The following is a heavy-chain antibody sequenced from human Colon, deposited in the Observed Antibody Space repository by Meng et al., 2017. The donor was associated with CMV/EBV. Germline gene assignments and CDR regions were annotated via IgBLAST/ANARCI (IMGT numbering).Heavy chain of an antibody. V-gene: IGHV1-8*03. J-gene: IGHJ6*02. CDR1: GYTFTGFY. CDR3: ARDQQLASHYYYGMDV. Sequence: ASVKVSCKASGYTFTGFYIHWVRQATGQGLEWMGWMNPNSGNTGYAQKFQGRVTITRNTSISTAYMELSSLRSEDTAVYYCARDQQLASHYYYGMDVWGQGTTVTVSS. D-gene: IGHD6-13*01. CDR2: MNPNSGNT.